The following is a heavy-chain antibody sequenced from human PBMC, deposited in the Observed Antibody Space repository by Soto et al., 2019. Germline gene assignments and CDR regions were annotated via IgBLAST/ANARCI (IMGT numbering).Heavy chain of an antibody. Sequence: ASVKVSCKASGYTFTGYYMHWVRQAPGQGLEWMGWINPNSGNTNYAQKFQGWVTMTRDTSTSTAYMELSRLRSEDTAVYYCARSGQLVRLPPRYYYYGIDVRGQRTADTGSS. D-gene: IGHD1-1*01. CDR3: ARSGQLVRLPPRYYYYGIDV. J-gene: IGHJ6*02. V-gene: IGHV1-2*04. CDR1: GYTFTGYY. CDR2: INPNSGNT.